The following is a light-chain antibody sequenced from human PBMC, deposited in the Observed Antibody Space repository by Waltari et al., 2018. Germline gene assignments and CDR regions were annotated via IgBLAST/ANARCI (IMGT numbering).Light chain of an antibody. CDR1: NIGSKS. V-gene: IGLV3-21*04. Sequence: SYVLTQSPSVSVAPGETARIPCGGVNIGSKSVHRYQQRPGQAPVLFISYDSDRPTAIPERFSGSNSGNTATLTISWVEAEDEADYYCLVWHSTIDHQGVFGGGTKLTVL. J-gene: IGLJ2*01. CDR2: YDS. CDR3: LVWHSTIDHQGV.